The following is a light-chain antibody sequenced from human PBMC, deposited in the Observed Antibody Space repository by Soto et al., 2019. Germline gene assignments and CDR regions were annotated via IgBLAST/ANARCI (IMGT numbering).Light chain of an antibody. CDR3: QSFDNSLGGSYV. V-gene: IGLV1-40*01. CDR2: DNN. CDR1: SSNIGTGYD. Sequence: QAVVTQPPSVSGAPGQRVTISCTASSSNIGTGYDVHWYQQLPGTVPKLLIYDNNNRPSGVPDRFSGSKSGTSASLAISGLQAEDEAGYYCQSFDNSLGGSYVFGTGTKLTVL. J-gene: IGLJ1*01.